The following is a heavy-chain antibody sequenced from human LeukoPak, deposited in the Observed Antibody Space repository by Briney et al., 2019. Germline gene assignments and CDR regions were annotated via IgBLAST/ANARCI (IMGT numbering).Heavy chain of an antibody. V-gene: IGHV3-53*01. J-gene: IGHJ6*02. D-gene: IGHD3-10*01. CDR1: GFTVSSNC. CDR2: IYNDGST. CDR3: AKAVIYGSGSYSYYYYGMDV. Sequence: GGSLRLSCVAPGFTVSSNCMSWVRQAPGKGLEWVTIIYNDGSTFYADSVKGRFTISRDNSKNTLYLQMNSLRAEDTAVYYCAKAVIYGSGSYSYYYYGMDVWGQGTTVTVS.